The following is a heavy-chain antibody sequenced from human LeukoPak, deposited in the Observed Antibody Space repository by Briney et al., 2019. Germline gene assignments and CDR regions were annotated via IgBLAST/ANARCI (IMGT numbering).Heavy chain of an antibody. CDR2: INPNSGGT. D-gene: IGHD3-10*01. V-gene: IGHV1-2*02. CDR3: ARHYYGSGSYLDGWFDP. Sequence: GASVKVSCKASGYTFTGYYMHWVRQAPGQGLEWMGWINPNSGGTNYAQKFQGRVTMTRDTSTSTVYMELSSLRSEDTAVYYCARHYYGSGSYLDGWFDPWGQGTLVTVSS. CDR1: GYTFTGYY. J-gene: IGHJ5*02.